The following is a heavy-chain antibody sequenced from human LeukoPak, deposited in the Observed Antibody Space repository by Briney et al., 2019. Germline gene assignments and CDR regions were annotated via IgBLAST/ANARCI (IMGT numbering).Heavy chain of an antibody. Sequence: VASVKVSCKASGGTFSSYAISWVRQAPGQRLEWMGGIIPIFGTANYAQKFQGRVTITADESTSTAYMELSSLRSEDTAVYYCASSGPPVGIAADLIGRREWHFDYWGQGTLVTVSS. D-gene: IGHD6-13*01. J-gene: IGHJ4*02. CDR1: GGTFSSYA. V-gene: IGHV1-69*13. CDR2: IIPIFGTA. CDR3: ASSGPPVGIAADLIGRREWHFDY.